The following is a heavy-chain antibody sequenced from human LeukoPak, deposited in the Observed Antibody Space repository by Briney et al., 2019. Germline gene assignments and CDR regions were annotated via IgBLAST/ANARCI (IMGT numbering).Heavy chain of an antibody. Sequence: SETLSLTCTVSGDSISISSYSWGWIRQPPGKGLEWIGSVHYGGTIYYNPPLNSRATISADTSKNQFSLQLNSVTAADTAFYYCARHDGRGGATMGAFDFWGQGSLVTVSS. CDR2: VHYGGTI. D-gene: IGHD5-12*01. V-gene: IGHV4-39*01. CDR1: GDSISISSYS. J-gene: IGHJ5*01. CDR3: ARHDGRGGATMGAFDF.